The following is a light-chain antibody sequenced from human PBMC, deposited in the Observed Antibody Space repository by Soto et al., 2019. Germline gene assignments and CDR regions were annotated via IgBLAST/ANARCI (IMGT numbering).Light chain of an antibody. CDR1: QGINNY. CDR2: ATS. V-gene: IGKV1-16*02. Sequence: DLQMTQSPSSLSASVGDRVNITCRASQGINNYLAWFQKKPGTAPKSLIYATSSLQRGVPSKFSGSGSGTDFTLTINNLQPEDSATYYCQQYTRYPLTFGPGTTVEIK. CDR3: QQYTRYPLT. J-gene: IGKJ3*01.